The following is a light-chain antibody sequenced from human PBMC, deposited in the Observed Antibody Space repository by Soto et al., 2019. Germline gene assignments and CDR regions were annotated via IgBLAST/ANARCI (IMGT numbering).Light chain of an antibody. Sequence: IHMSQSPPSLSASVLDRVTITCLSSQSISRSLNWYQQTPEKAPKLLIYAASSLRSGVPSRFSGSGSGTDFTLTISSLQPEDFATYYCQQSLSSPEITFGQGTRLEIK. J-gene: IGKJ5*01. V-gene: IGKV1-39*01. CDR2: AAS. CDR3: QQSLSSPEIT. CDR1: QSISRS.